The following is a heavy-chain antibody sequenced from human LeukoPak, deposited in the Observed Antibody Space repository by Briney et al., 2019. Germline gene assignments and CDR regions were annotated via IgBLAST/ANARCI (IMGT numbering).Heavy chain of an antibody. CDR1: GGSISSYY. CDR3: ARSGIAVAPPYAWFDP. D-gene: IGHD6-19*01. J-gene: IGHJ5*02. Sequence: SETLSLTCTVSGGSISSYYWSWIRQPPGKGLEWIGYIYYSGSTNYNPSLKSRVTISVDTSKNQFSLKLSSVSAADTAVYYCARSGIAVAPPYAWFDPWGQGTLVTVSS. V-gene: IGHV4-59*01. CDR2: IYYSGST.